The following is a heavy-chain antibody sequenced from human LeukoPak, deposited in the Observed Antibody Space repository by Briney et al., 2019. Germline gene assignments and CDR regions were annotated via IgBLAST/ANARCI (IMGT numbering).Heavy chain of an antibody. CDR3: AREYVLRYFDWSPGGMDV. Sequence: PGGSLRLSCAASGFTFSSYAMHWVRQAPGKGLEWVSYISSSSSYTNYADSVKGRFTISRDNAKNSLYLQMNSLRAEDTAVYYCAREYVLRYFDWSPGGMDVWGQGTTVTVSS. CDR1: GFTFSSYA. CDR2: ISSSSSYT. J-gene: IGHJ6*02. V-gene: IGHV3-21*05. D-gene: IGHD3-9*01.